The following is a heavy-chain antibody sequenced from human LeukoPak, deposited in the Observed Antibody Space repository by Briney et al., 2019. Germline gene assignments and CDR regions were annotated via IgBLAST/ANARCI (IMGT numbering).Heavy chain of an antibody. CDR2: ISSNGGST. J-gene: IGHJ4*02. V-gene: IGHV3-64*01. D-gene: IGHD3-22*01. CDR1: GFTFSSYW. CDR3: ARARLQYYYDSSGWYFDY. Sequence: PGGSLRLSCAASGFTFSSYWMHWVRQAPGKGLEYVSAISSNGGSTYYANSVKGRFTISRDNSKNTLYLQMGSLRAEDMAVYYCARARLQYYYDSSGWYFDYWGQGTLVTVSS.